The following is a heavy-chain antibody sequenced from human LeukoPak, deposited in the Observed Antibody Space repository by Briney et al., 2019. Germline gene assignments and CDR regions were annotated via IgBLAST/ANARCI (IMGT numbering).Heavy chain of an antibody. CDR2: IYYSGST. CDR1: GGSISSYY. Sequence: PSETLSLTCTVSGGSISSYYWSWIRQPPGKGLEWIGYIYYSGSTNYNPSLKSRVTISVDTSKNQFSLKLSSVTAADTAVYYCARGRTMVWGVRGNYFDYWGQGTLVTVSS. D-gene: IGHD3-10*01. V-gene: IGHV4-59*01. CDR3: ARGRTMVWGVRGNYFDY. J-gene: IGHJ4*02.